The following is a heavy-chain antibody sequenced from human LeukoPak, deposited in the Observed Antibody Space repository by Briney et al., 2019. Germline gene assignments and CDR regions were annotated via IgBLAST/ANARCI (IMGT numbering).Heavy chain of an antibody. J-gene: IGHJ5*02. CDR2: NYYSGST. CDR1: SGPISSYY. D-gene: IGHD3-10*01. V-gene: IGHV4-59*01. Sequence: KPSETLSLTCTASSGPISSYYWSWIRQPPGKGLEWIGYNYYSGSTNYNPSLKSRVTISVDTSKNQFSLNLSSVTAADTAVYYCARGHYEFGELANWFDPWGQGTLVTVSS. CDR3: ARGHYEFGELANWFDP.